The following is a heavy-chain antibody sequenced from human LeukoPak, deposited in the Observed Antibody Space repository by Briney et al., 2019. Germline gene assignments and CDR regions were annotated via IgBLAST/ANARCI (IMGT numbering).Heavy chain of an antibody. D-gene: IGHD3-22*01. J-gene: IGHJ4*02. CDR1: GFTVSSNY. Sequence: GGSLRLSCAASGFTVSSNYMSWVRQAPGKGLEWVPVIYSGGSTYYADSVKGRFTISRDNSKNTLYLQMNSLRAEDTAVYYCAKGPRYYYEPLNYFDYWGQGTLVTVSS. V-gene: IGHV3-66*01. CDR2: IYSGGST. CDR3: AKGPRYYYEPLNYFDY.